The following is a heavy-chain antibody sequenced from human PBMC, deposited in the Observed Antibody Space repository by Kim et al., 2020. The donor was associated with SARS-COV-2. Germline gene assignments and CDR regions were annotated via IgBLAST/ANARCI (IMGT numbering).Heavy chain of an antibody. CDR2: IYYSGST. J-gene: IGHJ6*02. D-gene: IGHD6-13*01. CDR3: ARDRLQQLDHYYYYGMDV. V-gene: IGHV4-39*07. Sequence: SETLSLTCTVSGGSISSSSYYWGWIRQPPGKGLEWIGSIYYSGSTYYNPSLKSRVTISVDTSKNQFSLKLSSVTAADTAVYYCARDRLQQLDHYYYYGMDVWGQGTTVTVSS. CDR1: GGSISSSSYY.